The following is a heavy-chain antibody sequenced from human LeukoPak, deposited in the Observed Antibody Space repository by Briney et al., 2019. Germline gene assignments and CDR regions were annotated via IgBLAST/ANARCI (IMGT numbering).Heavy chain of an antibody. D-gene: IGHD2-2*01. CDR3: AKEDRYCSSTSCYLAYDY. CDR2: ISGSGGST. V-gene: IGHV3-23*01. CDR1: GYTFSSYA. Sequence: ASVKVSCKASGYTFSSYAMSWVRQAPGKGLEWVSAISGSGGSTYYADSVKGRFTISRDNSKNTLYLQMNSLRAEDTAVYYCAKEDRYCSSTSCYLAYDYWGQGTLVTVSS. J-gene: IGHJ4*02.